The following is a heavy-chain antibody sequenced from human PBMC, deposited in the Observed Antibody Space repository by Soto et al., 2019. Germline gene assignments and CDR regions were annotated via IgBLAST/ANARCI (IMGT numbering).Heavy chain of an antibody. CDR3: FGGNGGPQ. CDR2: IKPDGSAT. V-gene: IGHV3-7*03. D-gene: IGHD3-16*01. Sequence: GGSLRLSCATSDFTFRNYWMNWVRQAPGKGLEWVANIKPDGSATNYVDSVKGRFTISRDNVRNSVSLQMNSLRVEDTAVYFCFGGNGGPQWGQGTLVPVSS. CDR1: DFTFRNYW. J-gene: IGHJ4*02.